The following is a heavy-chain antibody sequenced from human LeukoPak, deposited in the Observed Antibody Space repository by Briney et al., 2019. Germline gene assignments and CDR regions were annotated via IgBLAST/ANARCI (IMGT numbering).Heavy chain of an antibody. CDR2: IRHDGSDE. J-gene: IGHJ2*01. CDR3: AGGQGWHFDL. CDR1: GISLSSLW. D-gene: IGHD2-15*01. V-gene: IGHV3-7*01. Sequence: GGSLRLSCAASGISLSSLWMSWFRQAPGKGLEWVADIRHDGSDEHYVASVKGRFTISRDTTSLFLQMSSLRAEDTAVYYCAGGQGWHFDLWGRGTLITVSS.